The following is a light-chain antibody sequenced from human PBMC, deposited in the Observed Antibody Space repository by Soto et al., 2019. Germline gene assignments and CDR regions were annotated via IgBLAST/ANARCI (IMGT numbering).Light chain of an antibody. Sequence: DIQMTQSPSPLSGSVGDRVTITCRASQTISSWLAWYQQKPGKAPKLLIYKASTLKSGVPSRFSGSGSGTEFTLTISSLQPDDFATYYCQHYNSYGTLGQGTKVDIK. V-gene: IGKV1-5*03. J-gene: IGKJ1*01. CDR1: QTISSW. CDR2: KAS. CDR3: QHYNSYGT.